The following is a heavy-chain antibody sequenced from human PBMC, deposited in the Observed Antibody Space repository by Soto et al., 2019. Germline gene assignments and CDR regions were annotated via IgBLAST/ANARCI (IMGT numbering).Heavy chain of an antibody. CDR2: ISSSSSYI. D-gene: IGHD6-6*01. V-gene: IGHV3-21*01. CDR1: GFTFSSYS. J-gene: IGHJ4*02. CDR3: ARARTRYSSSSRPLDY. Sequence: GGSLRLSCAASGFTFSSYSMNWVRQAPGKGLEWVSSISSSSSYIYYADSVKGRFTISRDNAKNSLYLQMNSLRAEDTAVYYCARARTRYSSSSRPLDYWGQGTLVTVS.